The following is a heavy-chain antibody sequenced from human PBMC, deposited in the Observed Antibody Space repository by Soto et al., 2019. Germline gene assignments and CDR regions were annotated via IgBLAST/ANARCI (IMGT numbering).Heavy chain of an antibody. CDR1: GGSFSGYY. Sequence: SETLSLTCAVYGGSFSGYYWNWIRQPPGKGLEWIGEINHSGSTNYNPSLKSRVTISVDTSKNQFSLRLSSVTAADTAVYYCARGSYSSSWYPRKRYGMDVWGQGTTVTVSS. CDR2: INHSGST. V-gene: IGHV4-34*01. J-gene: IGHJ6*02. CDR3: ARGSYSSSWYPRKRYGMDV. D-gene: IGHD6-13*01.